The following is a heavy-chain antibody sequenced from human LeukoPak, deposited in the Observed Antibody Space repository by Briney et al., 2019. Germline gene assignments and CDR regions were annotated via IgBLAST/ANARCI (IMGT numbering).Heavy chain of an antibody. D-gene: IGHD6-6*01. CDR3: ANTHCDSSPIVWNF. J-gene: IGHJ4*02. Sequence: PSETLSLTCTVSGGSISSGGYYWSWIRQHPGKGLEWIGYIYYSGSTYYNPSLKSRVTTSVDTSKNQFSLKLSSVTAADTAVYYCANTHCDSSPIVWNFWGQGTLVTVSS. V-gene: IGHV4-31*03. CDR2: IYYSGST. CDR1: GGSISSGGYY.